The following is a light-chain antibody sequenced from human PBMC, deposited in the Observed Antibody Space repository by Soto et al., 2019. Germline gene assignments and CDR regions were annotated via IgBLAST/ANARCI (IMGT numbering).Light chain of an antibody. CDR1: QSISSN. J-gene: IGKJ1*01. CDR3: QQYHNWPPWT. CDR2: GES. Sequence: EIVMTQSPATLSVSPGERATLSCRASQSISSNLAWYQQKPGQAPRLLIYGESTRATGIPARFSGSGSGTEFTLTISSMQSEDFEVYYCQQYHNWPPWTFGQGTKVEIK. V-gene: IGKV3D-15*01.